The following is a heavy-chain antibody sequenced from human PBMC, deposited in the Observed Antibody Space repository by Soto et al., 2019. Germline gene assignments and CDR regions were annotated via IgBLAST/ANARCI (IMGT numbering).Heavy chain of an antibody. V-gene: IGHV3-30-3*01. CDR1: GFTFSSYA. CDR2: ISYDGSNK. Sequence: QPGGSLRLSCAASGFTFSSYAMHWVRQAPGKGLEWVAVISYDGSNKYYADSVKGRFTISRDNSKNTLYLQMNSLRAEDTAVYYCARGAGLYSSSDYWGQGTLVTVSS. D-gene: IGHD6-6*01. CDR3: ARGAGLYSSSDY. J-gene: IGHJ4*02.